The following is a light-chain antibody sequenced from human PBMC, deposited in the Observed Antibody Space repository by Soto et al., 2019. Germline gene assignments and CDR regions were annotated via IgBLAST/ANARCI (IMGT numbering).Light chain of an antibody. CDR1: TGAVTSGHY. CDR2: DTS. CDR3: LLSYSGARSGV. J-gene: IGLJ3*02. V-gene: IGLV7-46*01. Sequence: QAVVTQEPSLTVSPGGTVTLTCGSSTGAVTSGHYPYWFQQKPGQAPRTLIYDTSNKHSWTPARFSGSLLGGKAALTLSGAQPEDEPEYYCLLSYSGARSGVFGGGTKLTVL.